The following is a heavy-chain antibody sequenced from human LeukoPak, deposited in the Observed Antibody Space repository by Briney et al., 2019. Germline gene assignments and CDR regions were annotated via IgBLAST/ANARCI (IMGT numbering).Heavy chain of an antibody. CDR2: ISGSGGST. CDR1: GFTFSSYA. V-gene: IGHV3-23*01. Sequence: GGSLRLSCAASGFTFSSYAMSWVRQAPGKGLEWVSAISGSGGSTYYADSVKGRFTISRDNFKNTLYLQMNSLRAEDTAVYYCAKDRLAAMLGDNWFDPWGQGTLVTVSS. J-gene: IGHJ5*02. D-gene: IGHD2-2*01. CDR3: AKDRLAAMLGDNWFDP.